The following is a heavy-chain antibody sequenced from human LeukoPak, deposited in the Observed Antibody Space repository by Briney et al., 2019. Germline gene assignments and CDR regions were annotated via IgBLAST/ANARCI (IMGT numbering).Heavy chain of an antibody. CDR3: ARDASDYWFFDP. D-gene: IGHD3-3*01. Sequence: GGSLRLSCAASGFTFSSYEMNWVRQAPGKGLEWVSYISSSGSTIYYADSLKGRFTISRDNAKNSLYLQMNSPRAEDTALYYCARDASDYWFFDPWGRGTLVTVSS. J-gene: IGHJ2*01. V-gene: IGHV3-48*03. CDR1: GFTFSSYE. CDR2: ISSSGSTI.